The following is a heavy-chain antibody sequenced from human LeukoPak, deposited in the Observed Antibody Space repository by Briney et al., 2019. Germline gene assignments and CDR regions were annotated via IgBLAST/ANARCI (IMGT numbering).Heavy chain of an antibody. CDR2: IYGGGSA. Sequence: PGGSLRLSXAASRFTVSNNYMSWVCQPPGKGLEWVSVIYGGGSAYYPDSVKGRFTISRDNSKNTLYLQMNSLRAEDTAVYYCATTASGGHYNYFDHWGQGTLVTVSS. J-gene: IGHJ4*02. CDR3: ATTASGGHYNYFDH. D-gene: IGHD1-7*01. CDR1: RFTVSNNY. V-gene: IGHV3-66*02.